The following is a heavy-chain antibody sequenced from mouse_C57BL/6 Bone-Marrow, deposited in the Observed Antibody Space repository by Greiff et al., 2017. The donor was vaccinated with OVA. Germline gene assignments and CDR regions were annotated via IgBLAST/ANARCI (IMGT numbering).Heavy chain of an antibody. CDR2: ISDGGSYT. CDR1: GFTFSSYA. V-gene: IGHV5-4*01. CDR3: ARGGTWGYFDY. Sequence: EVQLMESGGGLVKPGGSLKLSCAASGFTFSSYAMSWVRQTPEKRLEWVATISDGGSYTYYPDNVKGRFTISRDNAKNNLYLQMSHLKSEDTAMYYCARGGTWGYFDYWGQGTTLTVSS. D-gene: IGHD3-3*01. J-gene: IGHJ2*01.